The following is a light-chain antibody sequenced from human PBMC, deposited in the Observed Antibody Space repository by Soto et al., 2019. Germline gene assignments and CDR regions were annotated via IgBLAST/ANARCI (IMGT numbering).Light chain of an antibody. CDR3: QHRNNWPLT. CDR1: QSVSSSY. V-gene: IGKV3D-20*02. Sequence: EIVLTQSPGTLSLSPGERATLSCRASQSVSSSYLAWYQQKPGQAPRLLIYGASSRPTGIPDRFSGSGSGTDFTLTISRLEPEDFAVYYCQHRNNWPLTFGGGTKVDI. J-gene: IGKJ4*01. CDR2: GAS.